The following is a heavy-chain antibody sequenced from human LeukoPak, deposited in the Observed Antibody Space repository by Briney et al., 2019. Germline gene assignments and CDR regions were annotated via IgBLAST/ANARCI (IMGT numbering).Heavy chain of an antibody. CDR2: ISGGGGST. J-gene: IGHJ4*02. Sequence: GGSLRLSCAAPGFTFSSYAMSWVRQAPGKGLEWVSGISGGGGSTYYADSVKGRFTISRDNSKNTLYLQMNSLRAEDTAVYYCANYSGSSRWFDYWGQGTLVTVSS. CDR1: GFTFSSYA. D-gene: IGHD6-13*01. CDR3: ANYSGSSRWFDY. V-gene: IGHV3-23*01.